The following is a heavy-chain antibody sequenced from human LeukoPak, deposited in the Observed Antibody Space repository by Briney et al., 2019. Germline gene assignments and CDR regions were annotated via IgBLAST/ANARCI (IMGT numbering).Heavy chain of an antibody. CDR3: AKTSAAAGISFDY. CDR1: GGSMSNSY. Sequence: SETLSLTCTVSGGSMSNSYWNWIRQPPGKGLEWIGCIPYTGSTNYNPSLKSRVTISVDTSKNQFSLKLSSVTAADTAVYYCAKTSAAAGISFDYWGQGTLVTVSS. CDR2: IPYTGST. D-gene: IGHD6-13*01. J-gene: IGHJ4*02. V-gene: IGHV4-59*01.